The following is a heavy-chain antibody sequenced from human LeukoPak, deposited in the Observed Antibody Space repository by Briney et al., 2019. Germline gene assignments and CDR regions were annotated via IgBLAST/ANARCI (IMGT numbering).Heavy chain of an antibody. CDR3: AKDMGSSSYYYYGMDV. D-gene: IGHD2-2*01. Sequence: GGSLRLSCAASGFTFDDYAMHWVRQAPGRGLEGVSGISRNSGSIGYADSVRGRFTISRDNAKNSLYLQMNSLRAEDTALYYCAKDMGSSSYYYYGMDVWGQGTTVTVSS. CDR2: ISRNSGSI. CDR1: GFTFDDYA. J-gene: IGHJ6*02. V-gene: IGHV3-9*01.